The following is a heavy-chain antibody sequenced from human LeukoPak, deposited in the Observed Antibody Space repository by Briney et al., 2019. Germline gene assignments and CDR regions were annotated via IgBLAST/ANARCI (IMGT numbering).Heavy chain of an antibody. D-gene: IGHD3-3*01. V-gene: IGHV3-23*01. CDR1: GFTFSSYA. CDR3: AKDDCSSTCCRTYYDFWSGYSRRY. J-gene: IGHJ4*02. Sequence: PGGSLRLSCAASGFTFSSYAMSWVRQAPGKGLEWVSAISGSGGSTYYADSVKGRFTISRDNSKNTLYLQMNSLRAEDTAVYYCAKDDCSSTCCRTYYDFWSGYSRRYWGQGTLVTVSS. CDR2: ISGSGGST.